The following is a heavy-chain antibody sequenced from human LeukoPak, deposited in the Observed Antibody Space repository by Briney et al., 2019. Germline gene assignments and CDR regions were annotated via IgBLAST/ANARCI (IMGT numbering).Heavy chain of an antibody. CDR2: IIPIFGTA. CDR3: ARYSYYYYYMDI. V-gene: IGHV1-69*05. D-gene: IGHD2-15*01. CDR1: GGTFSSYA. J-gene: IGHJ6*03. Sequence: SVKVSCKASGGTFSSYAISWVRQAPGQGLEWMGGIIPIFGTANYAQKFQGRVTITTDESTSTAYMELGSLRSEDTAVYYCARYSYYYYYMDIWGKGTTVTVSS.